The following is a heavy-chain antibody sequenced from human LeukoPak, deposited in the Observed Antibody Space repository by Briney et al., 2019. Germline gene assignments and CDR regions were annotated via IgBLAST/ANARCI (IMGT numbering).Heavy chain of an antibody. CDR1: GGSSSSYY. D-gene: IGHD3-22*01. V-gene: IGHV4-59*05. CDR3: ARANRHHYYDSSGYYFDY. J-gene: IGHJ4*02. CDR2: IYYSGST. Sequence: SETLSLTCTVSGGSSSSYYWSWIRQPPGKGLECIGSIYYSGSTYYNPSLKSRVTISVDTSKNQFSLKLSSVTAADTAVYYCARANRHHYYDSSGYYFDYWGQGTLVTVSS.